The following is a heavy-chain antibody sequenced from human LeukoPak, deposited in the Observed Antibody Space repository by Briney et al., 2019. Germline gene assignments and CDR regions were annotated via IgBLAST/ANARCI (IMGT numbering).Heavy chain of an antibody. CDR3: ARVASGYDVFDI. CDR2: IYYSGST. CDR1: GGSISSSSYY. J-gene: IGHJ3*02. Sequence: SETLSLTCTVSGGSISSSSYYWSWIRQPPGKGLEWIGYIYYSGSTNYNPSLKSRVTISVDTSKNQFSLKLSSVTAADTAVFYCARVASGYDVFDIWGQGTMVTVSS. D-gene: IGHD3-3*01. V-gene: IGHV4-61*05.